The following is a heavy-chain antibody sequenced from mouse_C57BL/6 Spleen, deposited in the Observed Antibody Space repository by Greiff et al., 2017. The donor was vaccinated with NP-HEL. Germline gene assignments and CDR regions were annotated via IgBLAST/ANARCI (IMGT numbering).Heavy chain of an antibody. CDR1: GYSFTGYY. CDR3: ARRLITTVVAPGYFDV. V-gene: IGHV1-42*01. J-gene: IGHJ1*03. D-gene: IGHD1-1*01. CDR2: INPSTGGT. Sequence: EVQLQESGPELVKPGASVKISCKASGYSFTGYYMNWVKQSPEKSLEWIGEINPSTGGTTYNQKFKAKATLTVDKSSSTAYMQLKSLTSEDSAVCYCARRLITTVVAPGYFDVWGTGTTVTVSS.